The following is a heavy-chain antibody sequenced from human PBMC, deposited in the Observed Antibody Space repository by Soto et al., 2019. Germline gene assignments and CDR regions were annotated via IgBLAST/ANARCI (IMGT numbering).Heavy chain of an antibody. J-gene: IGHJ4*02. CDR1: GFSLSTSGMC. D-gene: IGHD3-10*01. CDR2: IDWDDDK. Sequence: GSGPTLVNPTQTLTLTCTFSGFSLSTSGMCVSWIRQPPGKALEWLARIDWDDDKYYSTSLKTRLTISKDTSKNQVVLTMTNMDPVDTATYYCARHLYGSGSMNYYFDYWGQGTLVTVSS. CDR3: ARHLYGSGSMNYYFDY. V-gene: IGHV2-70*11.